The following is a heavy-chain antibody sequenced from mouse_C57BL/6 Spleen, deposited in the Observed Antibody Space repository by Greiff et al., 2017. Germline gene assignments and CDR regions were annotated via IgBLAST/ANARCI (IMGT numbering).Heavy chain of an antibody. V-gene: IGHV1-4*01. CDR2: ITPSSGYT. CDR3: ASPYYYGSSPYYFDY. D-gene: IGHD1-1*01. J-gene: IGHJ2*01. CDR1: GYTFTSYT. Sequence: VQLQQSGAELARPGASVKMSCKASGYTFTSYTMHWVKQRPGQGLEWIGYITPSSGYTKYNQKFKDKATLTADKSSSTAYMQLISLTSEDSAVYYCASPYYYGSSPYYFDYWGQGTTLTVSS.